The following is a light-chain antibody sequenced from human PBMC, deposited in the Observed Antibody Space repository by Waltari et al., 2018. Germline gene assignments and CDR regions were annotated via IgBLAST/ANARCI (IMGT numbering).Light chain of an antibody. CDR1: QSLLHSDGNTY. J-gene: IGKJ1*01. V-gene: IGKV2-29*02. CDR2: RVS. Sequence: DIVMTQTPPSLPVTPGEPASISCKSSQSLLHSDGNTYLYWYLQKPGQPSRLLIYRVSNRFSGVPDRFSGSGSGTDVTLKISRVEAEDVGVYYCMQGFQNPRTFGQGTKVEIK. CDR3: MQGFQNPRT.